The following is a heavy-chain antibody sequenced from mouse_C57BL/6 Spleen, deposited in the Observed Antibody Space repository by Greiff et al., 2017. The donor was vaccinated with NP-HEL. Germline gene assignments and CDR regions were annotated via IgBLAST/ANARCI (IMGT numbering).Heavy chain of an antibody. D-gene: IGHD2-5*01. V-gene: IGHV5-4*01. J-gene: IGHJ3*01. CDR3: ASIFPYSNYRFAY. Sequence: EVQVVESGGGLVKPGGSLKLSCAASGFTFSSYAMSWVRQTPEKRLEWVATISDGGSYTYYPDNVKGRFTISRDNAKNNLYLQISHLKSEDTAMYYCASIFPYSNYRFAYWGQGTLVTVAA. CDR1: GFTFSSYA. CDR2: ISDGGSYT.